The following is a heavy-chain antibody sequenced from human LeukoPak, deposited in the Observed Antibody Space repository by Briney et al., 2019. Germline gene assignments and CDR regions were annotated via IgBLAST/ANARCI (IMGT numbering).Heavy chain of an antibody. CDR3: AKGHTYGMI. CDR2: ISSSGTTM. V-gene: IGHV3-11*01. Sequence: GGSLRLSCAASGFTFSDYYMSWIRQTPGKGLEWVSYISSSGTTMEYAKSVKGRFTISRDNAKDSLYLQMNSLEAEDTAVYYCAKGHTYGMIWGKGTLVSVSS. J-gene: IGHJ4*02. CDR1: GFTFSDYY. D-gene: IGHD2-8*01.